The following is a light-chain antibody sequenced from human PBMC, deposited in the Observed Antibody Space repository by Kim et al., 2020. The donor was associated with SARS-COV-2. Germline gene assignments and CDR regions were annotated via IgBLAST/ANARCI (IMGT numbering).Light chain of an antibody. J-gene: IGLJ1*01. CDR1: ISDVGSYNR. CDR2: EVN. CDR3: LSYTSTSTFV. Sequence: GQSVTISCTGTISDVGSYNRVSWYQQPTGTAPKLIISEVNNRPSGIPDRFSGSKSGNTASLTISGLQAEDEADYYCLSYTSTSTFVFGTGTKVTVL. V-gene: IGLV2-18*02.